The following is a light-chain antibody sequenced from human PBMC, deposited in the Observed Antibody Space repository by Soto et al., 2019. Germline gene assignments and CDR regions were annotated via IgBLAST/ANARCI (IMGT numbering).Light chain of an antibody. CDR2: DAS. V-gene: IGKV1D-13*01. Sequence: AIQLTQSPSSLSASVGDRVTITCRASQGISSALAWYQQKPGKAPKLLIYDASSLESGVPSRFSGSGSGTEFTLTISSLQSEDFAVYYCQQYNNWSFGQGTRLEIK. CDR3: QQYNNWS. CDR1: QGISSA. J-gene: IGKJ5*01.